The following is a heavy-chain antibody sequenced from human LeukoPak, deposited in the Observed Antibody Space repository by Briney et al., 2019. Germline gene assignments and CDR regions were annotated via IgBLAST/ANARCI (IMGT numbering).Heavy chain of an antibody. Sequence: GETLRLSCVASGSTFSNYGLSWVRQAPGQGLEWVSSISDSSGGRTPYADSVKGRFTISRDNSRNTLYLQMNSLRVEDTAIYYCAKDPRLCGGDCFTTIDLWGQGTMVTVSP. J-gene: IGHJ3*01. V-gene: IGHV3-23*01. CDR3: AKDPRLCGGDCFTTIDL. CDR1: GSTFSNYG. D-gene: IGHD2-21*02. CDR2: ISDSSGGRT.